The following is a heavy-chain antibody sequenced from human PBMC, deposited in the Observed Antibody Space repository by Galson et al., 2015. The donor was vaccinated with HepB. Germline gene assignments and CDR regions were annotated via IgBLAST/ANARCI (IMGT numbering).Heavy chain of an antibody. D-gene: IGHD1-26*01. CDR1: GYTFTSYY. Sequence: SVKVSCKASGYTFTSYYFHWVRQAPGQGLEWMGIINPRSDSTKYAQTFQGRVTMPRDTSTSTVYMELSSLRSEDTAVYYCARGGSNGGSHDWFDPWGQGTTVTVSS. V-gene: IGHV1-46*01. CDR3: ARGGSNGGSHDWFDP. J-gene: IGHJ5*02. CDR2: INPRSDST.